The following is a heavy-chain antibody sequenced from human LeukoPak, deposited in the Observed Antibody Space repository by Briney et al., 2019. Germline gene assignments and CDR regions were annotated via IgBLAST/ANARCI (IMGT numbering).Heavy chain of an antibody. V-gene: IGHV1-2*02. J-gene: IGHJ4*02. CDR2: INPNSGGT. D-gene: IGHD5-18*01. CDR1: GYTFTGYY. Sequence: ASVKVSCKASGYTFTGYYMHWVRQAPGQGLEWMGWINPNSGGTNYAQKFQGRVTMTRDTSISTAYMELSRLRSDDTAVYYCASPSGGGYSYGPRGLVYWGQGTLVTVSS. CDR3: ASPSGGGYSYGPRGLVY.